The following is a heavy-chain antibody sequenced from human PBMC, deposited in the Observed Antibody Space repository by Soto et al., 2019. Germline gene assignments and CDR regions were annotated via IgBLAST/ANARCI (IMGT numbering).Heavy chain of an antibody. CDR1: GFTFTSSA. J-gene: IGHJ4*02. V-gene: IGHV1-58*02. D-gene: IGHD2-2*01. CDR2: IVVGSGNT. CDR3: ARGPGCSSLSCPYYFDY. Sequence: SVKVSCKASGFTFTSSAMQWVRQARGQRLEWIGWIVVGSGNTNYAQKFQERITITRNTSTSTAYMELSSLTSEDTAVYYCARGPGCSSLSCPYYFDYWGQGTLVTVSS.